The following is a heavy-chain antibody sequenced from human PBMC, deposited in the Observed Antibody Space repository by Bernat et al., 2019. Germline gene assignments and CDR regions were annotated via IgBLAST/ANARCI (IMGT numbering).Heavy chain of an antibody. D-gene: IGHD3-3*01. CDR1: GYTFTGYY. Sequence: QVQLVQSGAEVKKPGASVKVSCKASGYTFTGYYMHWVRQAPGQGLEWMGWINPNSGGTNYAQKFQGWVTMTRDTSISTAYMELSRMRSDDTAVYYCAREGPYYDFWSGYDSSWYGMDVWGQGTTVTVSS. J-gene: IGHJ6*02. V-gene: IGHV1-2*04. CDR2: INPNSGGT. CDR3: AREGPYYDFWSGYDSSWYGMDV.